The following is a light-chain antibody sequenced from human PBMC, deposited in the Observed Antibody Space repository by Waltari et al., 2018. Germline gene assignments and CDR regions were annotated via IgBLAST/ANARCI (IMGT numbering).Light chain of an antibody. CDR2: GAS. Sequence: CRASQSVNTDLAWYQQRPGQAPRLLIYGASSRATGIPDRFSGSGSGTDFTLNISRLDPEDFAVYFCQQYGSSPRTFGQGTKVEVK. V-gene: IGKV3-20*01. CDR3: QQYGSSPRT. J-gene: IGKJ1*01. CDR1: QSVNTD.